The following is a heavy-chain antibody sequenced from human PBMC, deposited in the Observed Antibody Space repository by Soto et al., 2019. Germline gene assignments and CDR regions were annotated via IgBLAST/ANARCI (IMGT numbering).Heavy chain of an antibody. D-gene: IGHD1-26*01. CDR3: ARVDTSLGATCVSY. Sequence: SETLSLTCTVYGGSISSGGYYWSWIRQHPGKGLEWIGYIYYSGSTYYNPSLKSRVTISVDTSKNQFSLKLSSVTAADTAVYYCARVDTSLGATCVSYWGQGTLVTVSS. CDR2: IYYSGST. J-gene: IGHJ4*02. CDR1: GGSISSGGYY. V-gene: IGHV4-31*03.